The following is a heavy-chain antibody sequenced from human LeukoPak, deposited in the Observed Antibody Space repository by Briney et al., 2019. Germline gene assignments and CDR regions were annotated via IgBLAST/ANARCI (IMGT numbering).Heavy chain of an antibody. V-gene: IGHV4-39*01. J-gene: IGHJ5*02. D-gene: IGHD2-15*01. CDR2: ISYSEST. CDR3: ASQNILVPNWFDP. Sequence: SETLSLTCTVSGGSINSSRYSWGWIRQPPGKGLEWIGTISYSESTYYNPSLKSRVTISVDTSKNQFSLRLTSVTAADTAMYYCASQNILVPNWFDPWGQGTLVTVSS. CDR1: GGSINSSRYS.